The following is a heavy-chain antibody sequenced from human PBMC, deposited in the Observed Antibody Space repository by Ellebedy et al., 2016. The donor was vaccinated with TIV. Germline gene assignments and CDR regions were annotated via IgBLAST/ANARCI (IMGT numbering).Heavy chain of an antibody. D-gene: IGHD3/OR15-3a*01. CDR3: ARDPVTWTRGEAWFDP. CDR1: AFTFSGSA. CDR2: IRSKTDNYAA. Sequence: GGSLRLSCAASAFTFSGSAMHWVRQGSGKGLEWVGRIRSKTDNYAAVYTASLKGRFTISRDDSKNTAYLQMNSLRAEDTAVYYCARDPVTWTRGEAWFDPWGQGTLVTVSS. J-gene: IGHJ5*02. V-gene: IGHV3-73*01.